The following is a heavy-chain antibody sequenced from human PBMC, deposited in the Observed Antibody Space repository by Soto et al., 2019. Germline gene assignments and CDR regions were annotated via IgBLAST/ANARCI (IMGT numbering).Heavy chain of an antibody. J-gene: IGHJ4*02. Sequence: ASVKVSCKASGYTFTGYYIHWVRQAPGQGLEWMGWINPNSGGTNYAQKFQGWLTMTRDTSISTAFMELSRLRSDDTAVYYCARVVRERGIEVPAAPNYYFDYWGQGTLVTVSS. CDR3: ARVVRERGIEVPAAPNYYFDY. D-gene: IGHD2-2*01. V-gene: IGHV1-2*04. CDR1: GYTFTGYY. CDR2: INPNSGGT.